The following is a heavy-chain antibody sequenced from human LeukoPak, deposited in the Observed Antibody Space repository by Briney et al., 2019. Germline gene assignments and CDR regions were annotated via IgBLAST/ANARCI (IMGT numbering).Heavy chain of an antibody. CDR2: ISYDGSNK. D-gene: IGHD2-8*02. V-gene: IGHV3-30-3*01. J-gene: IGHJ4*02. Sequence: SCKASGGTFSSYAMHWVRQAPGKGLEWVAVISYDGSNKYYADSVKGRFTISRDNSKNTLYLQMNSLRAEDTAVYYYARDGLLGYFDYWGQGTLVTVSS. CDR3: ARDGLLGYFDY. CDR1: GGTFSSYA.